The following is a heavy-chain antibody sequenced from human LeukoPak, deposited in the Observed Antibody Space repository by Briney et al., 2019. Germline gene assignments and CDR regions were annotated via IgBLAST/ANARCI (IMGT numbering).Heavy chain of an antibody. Sequence: GGSLRLSCAASGFTFSNYGIHWVRQAPGKGLEWVAVISYDGSNKYYAESVKSRFTISRDNSKNTLFLQMNSLRAEDTAVYYCAKGYGFDSSGSEHYFENWGQGILVTVSS. D-gene: IGHD3-22*01. CDR1: GFTFSNYG. J-gene: IGHJ4*02. CDR2: ISYDGSNK. V-gene: IGHV3-30*18. CDR3: AKGYGFDSSGSEHYFEN.